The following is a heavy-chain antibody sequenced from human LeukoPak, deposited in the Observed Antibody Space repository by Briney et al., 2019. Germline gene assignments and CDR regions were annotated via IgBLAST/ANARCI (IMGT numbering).Heavy chain of an antibody. J-gene: IGHJ3*02. Sequence: PSETLSLTCTVSGGSISSYYWSWIRQPPGKGLEWIGYINYSGSTNYNPSLKSRVTISVDTSKNQFSLKLSSVTAADTAVYYCARLLPEKDAFDIWGQGTMVTVSS. CDR1: GGSISSYY. CDR3: ARLLPEKDAFDI. V-gene: IGHV4-59*08. D-gene: IGHD1-26*01. CDR2: INYSGST.